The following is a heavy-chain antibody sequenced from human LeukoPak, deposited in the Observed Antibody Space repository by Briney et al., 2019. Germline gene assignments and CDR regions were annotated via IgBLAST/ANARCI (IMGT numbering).Heavy chain of an antibody. D-gene: IGHD3-10*01. V-gene: IGHV3-30*18. J-gene: IGHJ4*02. CDR3: AKDNGARRGGSGSYYNVPSYYFDY. CDR2: IYYDGSKK. Sequence: PGTSLRLSCAASDFTFSNYGMHWVRQAPGKGLEWVAVIYYDGSKKYYVDSVKGRFAISRDDSKNTLYLQMNSLRTEDTALYYCAKDNGARRGGSGSYYNVPSYYFDYWGQGALVTVSS. CDR1: DFTFSNYG.